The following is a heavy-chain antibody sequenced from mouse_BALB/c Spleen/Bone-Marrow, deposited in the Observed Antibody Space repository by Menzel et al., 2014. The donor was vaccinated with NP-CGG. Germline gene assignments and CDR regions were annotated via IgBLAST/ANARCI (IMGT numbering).Heavy chain of an antibody. V-gene: IGHV2-6-7*01. Sequence: VKLVESGPGLVAPSQSLSITCTVSGFSLTGYGVNWVRQPPGNGLEWLGMIWGDGSTDYNSALKSRLSTSKANSKSQVFLKMNSLQTNDTARYYCARDPWIQTGLYAMDYWGQGTSVTVSS. CDR2: IWGDGST. CDR1: GFSLTGYG. CDR3: ARDPWIQTGLYAMDY. D-gene: IGHD3-1*01. J-gene: IGHJ4*01.